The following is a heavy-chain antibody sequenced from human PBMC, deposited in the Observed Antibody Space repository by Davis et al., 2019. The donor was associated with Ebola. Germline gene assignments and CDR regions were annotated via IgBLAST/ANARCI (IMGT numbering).Heavy chain of an antibody. V-gene: IGHV4-39*01. D-gene: IGHD4-17*01. CDR2: IYYSGST. Sequence: MPSETLSLTCTVSGGSISSSSYYWGWIRQPPGKGLEWIGSIYYSGSTYYNPSLKSRVTISVDTSKNQFSLKLSSVTAADTAVYYCARRVRGTVTYWYFDLWGRGTLVTVSS. CDR1: GGSISSSSYY. CDR3: ARRVRGTVTYWYFDL. J-gene: IGHJ2*01.